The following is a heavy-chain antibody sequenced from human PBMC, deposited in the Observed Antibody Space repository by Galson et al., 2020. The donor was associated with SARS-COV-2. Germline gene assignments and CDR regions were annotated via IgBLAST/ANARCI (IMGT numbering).Heavy chain of an antibody. D-gene: IGHD1-26*01. CDR2: ISSDGSNS. J-gene: IGHJ4*02. V-gene: IGHV3-30*04. Sequence: GESLKISCAASGFTFSNYVMHWVRQAPGKGPEWVTVISSDGSNSFYADSLKGRFTISRDNSTSTLYLQMNSLRAEDTAVYYCARGGEWELPYYFDYWGQGTLVTVSS. CDR1: GFTFSNYV. CDR3: ARGGEWELPYYFDY.